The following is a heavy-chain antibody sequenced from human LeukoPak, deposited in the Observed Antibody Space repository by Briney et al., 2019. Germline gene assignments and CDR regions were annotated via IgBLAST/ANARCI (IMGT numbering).Heavy chain of an antibody. CDR1: GYTFTSYG. CDR2: ISAYNGNT. J-gene: IGHJ6*02. V-gene: IGHV1-18*01. D-gene: IGHD3-3*01. CDR3: AREGYDFWSGYYARDPYYYYGMDV. Sequence: ASVKVSCKASGYTFTSYGISWVRQAPGQGLEWMGWISAYNGNTNYAQKLQGRVTMTTDTSTSTAYMELRSLRSDDTALYYCAREGYDFWSGYYARDPYYYYGMDVWGQGTTVTVSS.